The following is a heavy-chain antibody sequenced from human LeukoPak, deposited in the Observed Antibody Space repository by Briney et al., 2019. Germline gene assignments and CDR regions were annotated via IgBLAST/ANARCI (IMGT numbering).Heavy chain of an antibody. CDR1: GFTFSTYG. V-gene: IGHV3-23*01. CDR2: ISGSGGST. CDR3: AKVMGFVGYYYYYMDV. D-gene: IGHD3-10*01. Sequence: PGGSLRLSCVASGFTFSTYGMSWVRQAPGKGLEWVSAISGSGGSTYYADSVKGRFTTSRDNSRNTLFLQIDSPRVDDTAIYYCAKVMGFVGYYYYYMDVWGKGTTVT. J-gene: IGHJ6*03.